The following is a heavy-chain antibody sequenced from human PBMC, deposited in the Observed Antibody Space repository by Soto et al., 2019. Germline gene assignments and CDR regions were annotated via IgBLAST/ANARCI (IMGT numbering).Heavy chain of an antibody. CDR1: GFTFSSYA. CDR2: ISYDGSNK. V-gene: IGHV3-30-3*01. CDR3: ARGGVEMATTYYFDY. J-gene: IGHJ4*02. Sequence: QVQLVESGGGVVQPGRSLRLSCAASGFTFSSYAMHWVRQAPGKGLEWVAVISYDGSNKYYADSVKGRFTISRDNSKNTLYLQMNSLRAEDTAVYYSARGGVEMATTYYFDYWGQGTLVTVSS. D-gene: IGHD1-1*01.